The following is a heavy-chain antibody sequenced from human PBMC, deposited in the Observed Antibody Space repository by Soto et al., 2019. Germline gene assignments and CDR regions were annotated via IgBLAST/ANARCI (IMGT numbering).Heavy chain of an antibody. J-gene: IGHJ3*02. Sequence: ASVKVSCKASGYTFTSYGIIWVRQAPGQGLEWMGWISAYNGNTNYAQKLQGRVTMTTDTSASTAYMELRSLRSDDTAVYYCAREGDGTSAFDIWGQGTMVTVSS. CDR3: AREGDGTSAFDI. D-gene: IGHD6-13*01. CDR2: ISAYNGNT. V-gene: IGHV1-18*01. CDR1: GYTFTSYG.